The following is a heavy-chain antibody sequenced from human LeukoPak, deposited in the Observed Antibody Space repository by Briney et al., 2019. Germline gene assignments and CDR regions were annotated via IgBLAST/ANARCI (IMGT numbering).Heavy chain of an antibody. CDR3: ARLDGTGVSSGRYSGY. D-gene: IGHD1-26*01. CDR1: GFTFSTYA. CDR2: IDSSGLSR. Sequence: GGSLRLSCAASGFTFSTYAMTWVRQAPGKGLEWVSSIDSSGLSRYYTDSVKGRFTMSRDNSKNTLYLQMSSLRAEDTAVYFCARLDGTGVSSGRYSGYWGQGTLVTVSS. J-gene: IGHJ4*02. V-gene: IGHV3-23*05.